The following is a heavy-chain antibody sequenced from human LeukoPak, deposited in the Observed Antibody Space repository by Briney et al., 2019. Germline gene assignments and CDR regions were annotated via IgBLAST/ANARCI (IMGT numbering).Heavy chain of an antibody. CDR2: IYPGDSDT. V-gene: IGHV5-51*01. D-gene: IGHD6-19*01. CDR3: ARQESSGFDR. Sequence: GESLKISCEGFGYSFTSYWIGWVRQMPGKGLEWMGIIYPGDSDTRYSPSFQGQVTISADKSISTAYLQWRSLKASGTGMYYCARQESSGFDRWGQGTLVTVSS. J-gene: IGHJ4*02. CDR1: GYSFTSYW.